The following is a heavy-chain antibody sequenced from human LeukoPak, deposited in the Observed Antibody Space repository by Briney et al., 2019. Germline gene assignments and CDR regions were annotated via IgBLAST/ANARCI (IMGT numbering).Heavy chain of an antibody. CDR1: NGSISSYY. V-gene: IGHV4-59*01. Sequence: SETLSLTCTVSNGSISSYYCSWIRQPPGKGLEWIGYIYYSGSTNYNPSLKSRVTISVDTSKNQFSLKLSSVTAADTAVYYCARGTSSWYHPEYFQHWGQGTLVTVSS. CDR2: IYYSGST. J-gene: IGHJ1*01. D-gene: IGHD6-13*01. CDR3: ARGTSSWYHPEYFQH.